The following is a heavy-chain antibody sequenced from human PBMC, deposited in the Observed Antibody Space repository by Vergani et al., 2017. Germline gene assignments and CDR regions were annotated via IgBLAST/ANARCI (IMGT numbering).Heavy chain of an antibody. CDR1: GGTFSSYA. V-gene: IGHV1-69*01. J-gene: IGHJ4*02. Sequence: QVQLVQSGAEVKKPGSSVKVSCKASGGTFSSYAISGVRQAPGQGLEWMGGIIPIFGTANYAQKFQGRVTITADESTSTAYMELSSLRSEDPAVYYCARDVVSWSGGSCYSGGFDYWGQGTLVTVSS. D-gene: IGHD2-15*01. CDR3: ARDVVSWSGGSCYSGGFDY. CDR2: IIPIFGTA.